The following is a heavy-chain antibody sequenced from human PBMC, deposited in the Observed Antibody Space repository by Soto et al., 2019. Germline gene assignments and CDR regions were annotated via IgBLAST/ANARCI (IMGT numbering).Heavy chain of an antibody. J-gene: IGHJ5*02. CDR3: ARVPSP. V-gene: IGHV4-59*12. CDR1: GGSLSSYY. Sequence: SGGSLSSYYWSWIRQSPGKGLENLGYIYYSDSTNYNPSFKSRITISVDTSRNQFFLTLSSVTAADTAVYYCARVPSPWGQGTLVTVSS. CDR2: IYYSDST.